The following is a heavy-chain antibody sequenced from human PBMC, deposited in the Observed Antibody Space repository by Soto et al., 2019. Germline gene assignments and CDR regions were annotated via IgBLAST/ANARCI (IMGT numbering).Heavy chain of an antibody. D-gene: IGHD3-10*01. V-gene: IGHV3-33*01. Sequence: QVQLVESGGGVVQPGRSLRLSCAASGFTFSSYGMHWVRQAPGKGLEWVAVIWYDGSNKYYADSVKGRFTISRDNSKNTLYLQMNSLRAEDTAVYYCARGSGFGELLDYWGQGTLVTVSS. CDR2: IWYDGSNK. CDR1: GFTFSSYG. CDR3: ARGSGFGELLDY. J-gene: IGHJ4*02.